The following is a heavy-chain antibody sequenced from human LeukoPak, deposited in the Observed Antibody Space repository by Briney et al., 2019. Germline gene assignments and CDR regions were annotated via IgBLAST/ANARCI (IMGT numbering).Heavy chain of an antibody. CDR1: GGSFSGYY. J-gene: IGHJ6*02. CDR2: INYSGST. D-gene: IGHD5-18*01. CDR3: ARSAAMAEYYYYGMDV. V-gene: IGHV4-34*01. Sequence: SETLSLTCAVYGGSFSGYYWSWIRQPPGKGLEWIGEINYSGSTNYNPSLKSRVTISVDTSKNQFSLKLSSVTAADTAVYYCARSAAMAEYYYYGMDVWGQGTTVTVSS.